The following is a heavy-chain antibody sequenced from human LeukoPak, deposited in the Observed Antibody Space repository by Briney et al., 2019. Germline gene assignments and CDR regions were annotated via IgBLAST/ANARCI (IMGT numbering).Heavy chain of an antibody. CDR2: IYTSDNT. Sequence: TSETLSLTCTVSGSSISAYYWTWIRRPAGKGLEWIGRIYTSDNTDYNPSLKSRVTMSVDKSKNQFSLKLTSVTAADTAVYYCARDFDRAGGDYFDYWGQGALVTVSS. J-gene: IGHJ4*02. CDR3: ARDFDRAGGDYFDY. CDR1: GSSISAYY. D-gene: IGHD2-15*01. V-gene: IGHV4-4*07.